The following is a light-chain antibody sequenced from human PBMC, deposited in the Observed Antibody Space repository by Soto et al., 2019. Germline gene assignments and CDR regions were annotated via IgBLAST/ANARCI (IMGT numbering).Light chain of an antibody. CDR2: AAS. J-gene: IGKJ4*01. V-gene: IGKV1D-13*01. CDR3: QQFNNYPLT. Sequence: AIQLTQSPSSLSASVGDRVTITCRASQGISSALAWYQQKPGNAPKLLIYAASSLLSEVPSTFSGSGSGTDFTLTISSLQPEDFATYYCQQFNNYPLTFGGGTRVEIK. CDR1: QGISSA.